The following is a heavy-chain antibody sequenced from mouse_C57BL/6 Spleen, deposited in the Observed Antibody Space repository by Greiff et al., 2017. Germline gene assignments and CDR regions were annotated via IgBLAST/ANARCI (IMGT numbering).Heavy chain of an antibody. J-gene: IGHJ2*01. CDR3: AREYYGDY. Sequence: EVQLQQSGPGLVKPSQSLSLTCSVTGYSITSGYYWNWIRQFPGNKLEWMGYISYDGSNNYNPSLKNRISITRDTSKNQFFLKLNSVTTEDTATYYCAREYYGDYWGQGTTLTVSS. V-gene: IGHV3-6*01. CDR2: ISYDGSN. CDR1: GYSITSGYY.